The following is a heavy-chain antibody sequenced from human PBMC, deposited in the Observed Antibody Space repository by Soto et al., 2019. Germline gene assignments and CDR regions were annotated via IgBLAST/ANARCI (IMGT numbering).Heavy chain of an antibody. J-gene: IGHJ4*02. V-gene: IGHV3-23*01. D-gene: IGHD6-19*01. Sequence: GGSLRLSCAASGFTFSSYAMSWVRQAPGKGLEWVSAISGSGGSTYYADSVKGRFTISRDNSKNTLYLQMNSLGAEDTAVYYCAKARRPIAVAGKNFDYWGQGTLVTVSS. CDR1: GFTFSSYA. CDR2: ISGSGGST. CDR3: AKARRPIAVAGKNFDY.